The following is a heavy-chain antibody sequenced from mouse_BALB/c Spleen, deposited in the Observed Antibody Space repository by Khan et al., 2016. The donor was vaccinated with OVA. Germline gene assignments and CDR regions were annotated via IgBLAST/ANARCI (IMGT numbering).Heavy chain of an antibody. J-gene: IGHJ4*01. V-gene: IGHV5-6*01. D-gene: IGHD2-3*01. Sequence: VQLKQSGGDLVKPGGSLKLSCAASGFTFSSYGMSWVRQTPDKRLEWVAAISSGGSYTYYPDSLMGRFTISRDNAKNTLYLQMSSLKSEDTAMYYCARQPGYYEESAMDYWGQGTSGTVTS. CDR3: ARQPGYYEESAMDY. CDR1: GFTFSSYG. CDR2: ISSGGSYT.